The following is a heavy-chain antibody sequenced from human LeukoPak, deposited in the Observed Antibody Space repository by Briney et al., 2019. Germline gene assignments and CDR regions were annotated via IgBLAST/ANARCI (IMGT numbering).Heavy chain of an antibody. J-gene: IGHJ4*02. V-gene: IGHV4-39*01. CDR1: GGSISSSSYY. D-gene: IGHD3-3*01. CDR2: IHYSGST. Sequence: SETLSLTCTVSGGSISSSSYYWGWIRQPPGKGLEWIGSIHYSGSTYYNPSLKSRVTISVDTSKNQFSLKLSSVTAADTAVYYCARQGITIFGVVTANDYWGQGTLVTVSS. CDR3: ARQGITIFGVVTANDY.